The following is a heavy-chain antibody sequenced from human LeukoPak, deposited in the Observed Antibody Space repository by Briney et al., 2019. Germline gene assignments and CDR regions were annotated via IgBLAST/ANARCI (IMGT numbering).Heavy chain of an antibody. Sequence: PGGSLRLSCAASGFTFSSYAMSWVRQAPGKGLEWVAVISYDGSNKYYADSVKGRFTISRDNSKNTLYLQMNSLRAEDTAVYYCAKDLELAVAGTFDYWGQGTLVTVSS. V-gene: IGHV3-30*18. CDR3: AKDLELAVAGTFDY. CDR1: GFTFSSYA. CDR2: ISYDGSNK. J-gene: IGHJ4*02. D-gene: IGHD6-19*01.